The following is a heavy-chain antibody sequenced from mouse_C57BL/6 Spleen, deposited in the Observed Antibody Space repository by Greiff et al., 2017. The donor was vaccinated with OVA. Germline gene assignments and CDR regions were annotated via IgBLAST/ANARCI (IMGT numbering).Heavy chain of an antibody. Sequence: EVKLVESGGGLVQPGGSLKLSCAASGFTFSDYYMYWVRQTPEKRLEWVAYISNGGGSTYYPDTVKGRFTISRDNAKNTLYLQLSRLKSEDTAMYYCARHVTTVHAMAYWGQGTPVTVSA. J-gene: IGHJ4*01. CDR3: ARHVTTVHAMAY. V-gene: IGHV5-12*01. CDR2: ISNGGGST. D-gene: IGHD1-1*01. CDR1: GFTFSDYY.